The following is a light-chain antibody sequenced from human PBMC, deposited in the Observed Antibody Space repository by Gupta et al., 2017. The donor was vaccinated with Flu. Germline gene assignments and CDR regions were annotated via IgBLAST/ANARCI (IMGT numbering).Light chain of an antibody. J-gene: IGLJ2*01. V-gene: IGLV3-1*01. CDR2: KDS. CDR1: KLGDKS. CDR3: QSWDSSTVV. Sequence: GQTARTTCSGDKLGDKSACWYQQKPGQYPVLVIYKDSTRTAGIPERFSGSNSGNTATLTIRGTQAMDEADYYCQSWDSSTVVFGGGTKLTVL.